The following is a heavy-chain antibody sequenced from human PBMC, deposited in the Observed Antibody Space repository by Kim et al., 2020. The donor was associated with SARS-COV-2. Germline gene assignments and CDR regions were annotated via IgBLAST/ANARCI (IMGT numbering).Heavy chain of an antibody. CDR1: GFTFSSYA. J-gene: IGHJ6*02. V-gene: IGHV3-30-3*01. D-gene: IGHD2-2*02. CDR2: ISYDGSNK. Sequence: GGSLRLSCAASGFTFSSYAMHWVRQAPGKGLEWVAVISYDGSNKYYADSVKGRFTISRDNSKNTLYLQMNSLRAEDTAVYYCARVLEIYCSSTSCYTGYYYYYGMDVWGQGTTVTVSS. CDR3: ARVLEIYCSSTSCYTGYYYYYGMDV.